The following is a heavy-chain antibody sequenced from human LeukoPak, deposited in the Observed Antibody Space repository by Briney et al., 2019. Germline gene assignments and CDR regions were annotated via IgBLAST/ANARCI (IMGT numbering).Heavy chain of an antibody. V-gene: IGHV1-18*01. CDR1: GYTFTSYG. J-gene: IGHJ4*02. Sequence: ASVKVSCKASGYTFTSYGITWVRQAPGQGLEWMGWISAYNGNTNYAQKLQGRVTMTADTSTSTAYMELRSLSSDDTAAYYCARLDLSGSDYWGQGTLVTVSS. D-gene: IGHD6-19*01. CDR2: ISAYNGNT. CDR3: ARLDLSGSDY.